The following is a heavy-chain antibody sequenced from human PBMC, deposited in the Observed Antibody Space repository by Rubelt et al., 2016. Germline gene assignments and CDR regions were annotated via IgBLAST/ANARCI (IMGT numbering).Heavy chain of an antibody. Sequence: EVQLLESGGGLVQPGGSLRLSCAASGFTFSSYAMSWVRQAPGKGLEWVSAISGSGGSTYYAGSVKGRFTISRDNSKNPLYLQMNSLRAEDTAVYYCAKGTGPRRGGTDYWGQGTLVTVSS. CDR1: GFTFSSYA. V-gene: IGHV3-23*01. D-gene: IGHD3/OR15-3a*01. CDR3: AKGTGPRRGGTDY. J-gene: IGHJ4*02. CDR2: ISGSGGST.